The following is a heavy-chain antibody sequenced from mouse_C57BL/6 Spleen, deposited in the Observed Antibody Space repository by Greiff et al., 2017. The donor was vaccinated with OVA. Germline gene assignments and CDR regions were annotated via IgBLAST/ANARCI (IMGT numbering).Heavy chain of an antibody. CDR3: TREEVWRSLYYDAMDY. J-gene: IGHJ4*01. Sequence: EVQLQQSGTVLARPGASVKMSCKTSGYTFTSYWMHWVKQRPGQGLEWIGAIYPGNSDTSYNQKFKGKAKLTAVTSASTAYMELSSLTNEDSAVYYCTREEVWRSLYYDAMDYWGQGTSVTVSA. V-gene: IGHV1-5*01. CDR2: IYPGNSDT. CDR1: GYTFTSYW.